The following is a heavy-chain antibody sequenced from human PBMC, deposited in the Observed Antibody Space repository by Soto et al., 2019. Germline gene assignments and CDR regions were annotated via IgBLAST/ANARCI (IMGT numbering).Heavy chain of an antibody. J-gene: IGHJ5*02. V-gene: IGHV4-4*07. CDR2: IYPTGST. D-gene: IGHD2-2*01. Sequence: QVQLQESGPGLVKPSETLSLSCTVSGGSFSSYYCNWVRKSAGKGLEWIGRIYPTGSTTYNPSLKSRLTMAVDTSKNQFSLRLTSMTAADTAVYYCATGRSEIVPAAMDTCGQGALVTVSS. CDR3: ATGRSEIVPAAMDT. CDR1: GGSFSSYY.